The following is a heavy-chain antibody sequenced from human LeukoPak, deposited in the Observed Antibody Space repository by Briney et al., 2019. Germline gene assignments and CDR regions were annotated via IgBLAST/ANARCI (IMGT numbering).Heavy chain of an antibody. D-gene: IGHD1-26*01. Sequence: ASVKVSCKTSGYSFANYGMHWVRQAPRQSLEWMGWINTGNGNTKSSQKFQDRVALTRDTSASTAYMELNSLSSEDTAVYYCARVPLSDASGRYSSHWGQGTLVTVSS. CDR1: GYSFANYG. CDR3: ARVPLSDASGRYSSH. J-gene: IGHJ1*01. V-gene: IGHV1-3*04. CDR2: INTGNGNT.